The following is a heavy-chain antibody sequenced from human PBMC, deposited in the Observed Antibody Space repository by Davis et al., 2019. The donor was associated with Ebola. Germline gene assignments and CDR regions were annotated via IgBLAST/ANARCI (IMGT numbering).Heavy chain of an antibody. D-gene: IGHD3-10*01. Sequence: SETLSLTCTVSGGSISSGVYYWNWIRQHPGKGLEWIGYIYYSGSTNYNPSLKSRVTISVDTSKNQFSLKLSSVTAADTAVYYCAGGLLWFGELLNNWFDPWGQGTLVTVSS. CDR2: IYYSGST. CDR3: AGGLLWFGELLNNWFDP. J-gene: IGHJ5*02. V-gene: IGHV4-61*08. CDR1: GGSISSGVYY.